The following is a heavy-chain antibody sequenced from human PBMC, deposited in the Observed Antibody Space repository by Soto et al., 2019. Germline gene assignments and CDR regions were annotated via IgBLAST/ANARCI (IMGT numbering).Heavy chain of an antibody. J-gene: IGHJ6*02. D-gene: IGHD2-2*01. V-gene: IGHV6-1*01. Sequence: SQTLSLPCAISGDSVSSNSASWNWIRQSPSRGLEWLGRTYYRSKWYNDYAVSVKSRITINPDTSKNQFSLQLNSVTPEDTAVYYCARDLCSSTSCYYYYYYGMDVWGQGTTVTVSS. CDR1: GDSVSSNSAS. CDR2: TYYRSKWYN. CDR3: ARDLCSSTSCYYYYYYGMDV.